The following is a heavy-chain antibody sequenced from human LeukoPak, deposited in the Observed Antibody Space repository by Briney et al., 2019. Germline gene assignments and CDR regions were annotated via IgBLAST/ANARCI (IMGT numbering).Heavy chain of an antibody. J-gene: IGHJ4*02. V-gene: IGHV4-59*12. D-gene: IGHD3-16*01. Sequence: ASETLSLTCTVSGGSMKNYYWSWIRQPPGKGLEWIAYINDNGHSGYNPSLESRVTISVDTSKNHFSLRLRSATAADSAVYFCARESADYVRGSFSHYWGQGILVTVSS. CDR3: ARESADYVRGSFSHY. CDR1: GGSMKNYY. CDR2: INDNGHS.